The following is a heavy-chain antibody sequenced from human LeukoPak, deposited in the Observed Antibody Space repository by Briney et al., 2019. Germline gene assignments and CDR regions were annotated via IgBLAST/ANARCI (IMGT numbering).Heavy chain of an antibody. J-gene: IGHJ4*02. Sequence: GGSLRLSCAASGFTFSDYNMNWVRQSPEKGLEWVSSITSGTTYIYYADSVKGRFTIARDNAKNSLYLQMNSLRAEDTAVYYCASGDYDFDYWGQGTLVTVSS. V-gene: IGHV3-21*01. D-gene: IGHD4-17*01. CDR3: ASGDYDFDY. CDR1: GFTFSDYN. CDR2: ITSGTTYI.